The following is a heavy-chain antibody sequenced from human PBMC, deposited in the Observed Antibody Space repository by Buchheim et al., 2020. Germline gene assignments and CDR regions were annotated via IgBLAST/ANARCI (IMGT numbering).Heavy chain of an antibody. D-gene: IGHD3-22*01. CDR3: ARVRRDYYDSSGYYGRVNWFDP. CDR2: IYYSGST. J-gene: IGHJ5*02. CDR1: GGSISSGDYY. Sequence: QVQLQESGPGLVKPSQTLSLTCTVSGGSISSGDYYWSWIRQPPGKGLESLGYIYYSGSTYYNPSLKSRVTISVATSKNQFSLKLSSVTAADTAVYYCARVRRDYYDSSGYYGRVNWFDPWGQGTL. V-gene: IGHV4-30-4*01.